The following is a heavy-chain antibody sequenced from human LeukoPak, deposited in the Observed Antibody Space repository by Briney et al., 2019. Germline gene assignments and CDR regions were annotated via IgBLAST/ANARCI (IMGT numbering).Heavy chain of an antibody. V-gene: IGHV4-61*02. D-gene: IGHD6-6*01. J-gene: IGHJ6*03. CDR3: ARARIAARLGYYYYYMDV. Sequence: SETLSLTCTVSGGSISSGSYYWSWIRQPAGKGLEWIGRIYTSGSTNYNPSLESRVTISVDTSKNQFSLKLSSVTAADTAVYYCARARIAARLGYYYYYMDVWGKGTTVTVSS. CDR1: GGSISSGSYY. CDR2: IYTSGST.